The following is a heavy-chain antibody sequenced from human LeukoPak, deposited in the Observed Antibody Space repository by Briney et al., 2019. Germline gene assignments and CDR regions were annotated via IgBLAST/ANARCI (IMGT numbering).Heavy chain of an antibody. CDR2: IIPILGIA. V-gene: IGHV1-69*04. D-gene: IGHD3-3*01. CDR3: ARESEIHYYGMDI. CDR1: GYTFTGYS. Sequence: ASVKVSCKASGYTFTGYSLHWVRQAPGQGLEWMGRIIPILGIANYAQKFQGRVTITADKSTSTAYMELSSLRSEDTAVYYCARESEIHYYGMDIWGQGTTVTVSS. J-gene: IGHJ6*02.